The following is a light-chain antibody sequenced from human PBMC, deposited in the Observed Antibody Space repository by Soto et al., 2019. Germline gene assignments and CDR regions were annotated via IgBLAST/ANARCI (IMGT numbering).Light chain of an antibody. CDR2: GAS. CDR1: QNINNY. Sequence: DIEMTQSPSSLSASVGDRDTIPCRPSQNINNYLNWYQQKPGKAPKLLIYGASSLQTGVPSRFSGSGSGTDFTLTISSLQPEDFATYYCQQSSSPLWGTCGQGTKVDIK. V-gene: IGKV1-39*01. J-gene: IGKJ1*01. CDR3: QQSSSPLWGT.